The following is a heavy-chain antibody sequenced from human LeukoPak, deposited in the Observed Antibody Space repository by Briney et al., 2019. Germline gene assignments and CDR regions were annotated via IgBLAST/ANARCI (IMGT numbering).Heavy chain of an antibody. CDR2: ISISGAST. Sequence: GGSLRLSCTASGFTFSSYAMTWVRQAPGKGLEWVSGISISGASTYYADSVKGRFTISRDNSKNTLYLQMNSLRAEDTAVYYCAKVIDSYGQGDIWGQGTMVTVAS. J-gene: IGHJ3*02. V-gene: IGHV3-23*01. D-gene: IGHD5-18*01. CDR1: GFTFSSYA. CDR3: AKVIDSYGQGDI.